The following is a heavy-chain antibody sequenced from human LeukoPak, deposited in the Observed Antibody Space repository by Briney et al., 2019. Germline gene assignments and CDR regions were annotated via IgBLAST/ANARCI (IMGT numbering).Heavy chain of an antibody. D-gene: IGHD3-10*01. CDR1: GGSISSYY. Sequence: SETLFLTCTVSGGSISSYYWSWIRQPPGKGLEWIGYIYTSGSTNYNPSLKSRVTISVDTSKNQFSLKLSSVTAADTAVYYCARHLGYYYGSGSSDAFDIWGQGTMVTVSS. CDR2: IYTSGST. J-gene: IGHJ3*02. V-gene: IGHV4-4*09. CDR3: ARHLGYYYGSGSSDAFDI.